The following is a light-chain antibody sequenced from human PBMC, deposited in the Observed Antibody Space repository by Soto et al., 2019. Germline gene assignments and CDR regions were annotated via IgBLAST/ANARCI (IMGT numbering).Light chain of an antibody. CDR2: GAS. CDR1: QTITTE. J-gene: IGKJ5*01. V-gene: IGKV3-15*01. CDR3: QQYQNWPLIT. Sequence: EIVMTQSPVTLSVFPWERATLSCRASQTITTELAWYQQKPGQTPRLLIYGASTRATGIPDRFSGSGSGTEFTLTISSLQSEDFADYYCQQYQNWPLITFGQGTRLEIK.